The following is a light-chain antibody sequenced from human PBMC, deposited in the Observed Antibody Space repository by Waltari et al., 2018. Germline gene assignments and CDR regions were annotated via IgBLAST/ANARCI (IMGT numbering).Light chain of an antibody. CDR2: YAN. J-gene: IGKJ1*01. CDR3: QQGDSYPRT. Sequence: IHMSQSRSSLSASAGDRVNITCRASQGTSSDLNCYQQKPGKAPKLLIYYANSLASGVPSRFSGSGSGTEFTLTISSLQPEDFATYYCQQGDSYPRTFGQGTKVEIK. CDR1: QGTSSD. V-gene: IGKV1-13*02.